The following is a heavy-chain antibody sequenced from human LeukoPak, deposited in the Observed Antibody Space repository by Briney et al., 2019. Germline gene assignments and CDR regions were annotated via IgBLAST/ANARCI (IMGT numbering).Heavy chain of an antibody. D-gene: IGHD5-18*01. Sequence: GASVKVSCKASGYTFTSYGISWVRQAPGQGLEWMGWISAYNGNTSYAQKLQGRVTMTTDTSTSTAYMVLRSLRSDDTAVYYCARDRRGYSYGYFDYWGQGTLVTVSS. V-gene: IGHV1-18*01. CDR1: GYTFTSYG. CDR3: ARDRRGYSYGYFDY. J-gene: IGHJ4*02. CDR2: ISAYNGNT.